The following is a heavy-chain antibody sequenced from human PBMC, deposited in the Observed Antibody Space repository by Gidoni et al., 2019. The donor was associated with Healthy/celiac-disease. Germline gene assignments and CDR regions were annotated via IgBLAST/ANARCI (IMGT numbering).Heavy chain of an antibody. CDR1: GFTFISYS. CDR2: ISSSSSYI. V-gene: IGHV3-21*01. D-gene: IGHD4-17*01. Sequence: EVQLVESGGGLVKPGGSLRLSCAASGFTFISYSMNWVRQAPGKGLEWVSSISSSSSYIYYADSVKGRFTISRDNAKNSLYLQMNSLRAEDTAVYYCARAIYGDYGNWFDPWGQGTLVTVSS. J-gene: IGHJ5*02. CDR3: ARAIYGDYGNWFDP.